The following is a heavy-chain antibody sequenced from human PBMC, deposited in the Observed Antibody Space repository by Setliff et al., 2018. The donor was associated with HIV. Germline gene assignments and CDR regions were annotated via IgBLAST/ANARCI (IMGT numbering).Heavy chain of an antibody. CDR2: IYASGKT. CDR3: ARVFPPIRGAPFGTPPGAFDI. D-gene: IGHD2-15*01. V-gene: IGHV4-4*07. CDR1: GDSLNTYY. J-gene: IGHJ3*02. Sequence: SETLSLTCNVSGDSLNTYYWSWIRQSGGKGLEWIGRIYASGKTTFNPSLKSRVTMSVDTSKSQFSLKLNSVAAADTAVYYCARVFPPIRGAPFGTPPGAFDIWGQGTMVTVSS.